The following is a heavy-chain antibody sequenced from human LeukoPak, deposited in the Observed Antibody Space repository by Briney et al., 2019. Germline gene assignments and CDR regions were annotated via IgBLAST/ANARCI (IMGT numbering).Heavy chain of an antibody. CDR2: IIPIFGTA. V-gene: IGHV1-69*13. CDR1: GGTFSSYA. J-gene: IGHJ4*02. D-gene: IGHD6-19*01. CDR3: TRDWQWLDRFDY. Sequence: GASVKVSCKASGGTFSSYAISWVRQAPGQGLEWMGGIIPIFGTANYAQKFQGRVTITADESTSTAYMELSSLRSEDTAVYYCTRDWQWLDRFDYWGQGTLVTVSS.